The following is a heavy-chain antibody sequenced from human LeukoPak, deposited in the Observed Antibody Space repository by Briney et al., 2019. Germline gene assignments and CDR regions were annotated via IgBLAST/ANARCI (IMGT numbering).Heavy chain of an antibody. V-gene: IGHV1-2*02. CDR3: ARGSSRVGATTDSLDY. CDR2: INPNSGGT. D-gene: IGHD1-26*01. Sequence: ASAKVSCKASGGTFTGYYMHWVRQAPGQGLEWMGWINPNSGGTNYAQKFQGRVTMTRDTSISTAYMELSRLRSDDTAVYYCARGSSRVGATTDSLDYWGQGTLVTVSS. CDR1: GGTFTGYY. J-gene: IGHJ4*02.